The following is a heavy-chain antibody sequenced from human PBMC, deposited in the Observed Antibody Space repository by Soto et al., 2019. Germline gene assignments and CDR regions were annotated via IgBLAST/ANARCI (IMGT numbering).Heavy chain of an antibody. CDR1: GGSISSYY. CDR2: IYYSGST. J-gene: IGHJ5*02. V-gene: IGHV4-59*08. Sequence: SETLSLTCTVSGGSISSYYWSWIRQPPGKGLEWIGYIYYSGSTNYNPSLKSRVTISVDTSKNQFSLKLSSVTAADTAMYYCARRRSYGRYSWFDPWGKGTLVTFPS. D-gene: IGHD5-18*01. CDR3: ARRRSYGRYSWFDP.